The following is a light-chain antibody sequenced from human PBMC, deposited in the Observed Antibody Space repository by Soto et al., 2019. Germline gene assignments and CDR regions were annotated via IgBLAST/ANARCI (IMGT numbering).Light chain of an antibody. V-gene: IGKV3-15*01. Sequence: EIVMTQSPATLSVSPGERATLSCRAGQSVSSGLAWYQQKPGQAPRLLLYGASTRATGVPARFSGSGSGTDFTLTVSSLQSEDFAVYYCQQYYNWPPWTFGLGTKVDIK. J-gene: IGKJ1*01. CDR3: QQYYNWPPWT. CDR1: QSVSSG. CDR2: GAS.